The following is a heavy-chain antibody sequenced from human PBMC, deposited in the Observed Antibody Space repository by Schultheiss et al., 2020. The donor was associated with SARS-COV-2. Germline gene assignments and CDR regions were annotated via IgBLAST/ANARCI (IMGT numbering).Heavy chain of an antibody. V-gene: IGHV3-9*01. J-gene: IGHJ4*02. Sequence: GGSLRLSCAASGFTFDDYTMHWVRQAPGKGLEWVSGISWNSGSIGYADSVKGRFTISRDNAKNSLYLQMNSLRAEDTAVYYCAKGAAAGTRTFDYWGQGTLVTVSS. CDR1: GFTFDDYT. D-gene: IGHD6-13*01. CDR3: AKGAAAGTRTFDY. CDR2: ISWNSGSI.